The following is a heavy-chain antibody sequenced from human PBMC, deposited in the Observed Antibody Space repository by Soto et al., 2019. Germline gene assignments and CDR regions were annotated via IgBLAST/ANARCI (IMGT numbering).Heavy chain of an antibody. D-gene: IGHD5-12*01. V-gene: IGHV1-2*04. CDR3: ARERYSGYDLDY. J-gene: IGHJ4*02. Sequence: ASVKVSCKASGYTFTGYYMHWVRQAPGQGLEWMGWINPNSGGTNYAQKFQGWVTMTRDTSISTAYMELSRLRSEDTAVYYCARERYSGYDLDYWGQGTLVTVSS. CDR2: INPNSGGT. CDR1: GYTFTGYY.